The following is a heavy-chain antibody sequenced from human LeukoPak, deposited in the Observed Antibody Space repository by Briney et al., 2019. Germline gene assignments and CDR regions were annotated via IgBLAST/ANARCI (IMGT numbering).Heavy chain of an antibody. CDR2: ISSSSSYI. J-gene: IGHJ6*03. V-gene: IGHV3-21*01. CDR3: ARGANLGYYYYYYMDV. Sequence: GGSLRLSCAASGFSFSSYSMNWVRQAPGKGLEWVSSISSSSSYIYYADSVKGRFTISRDNAKNSLSLQMNSLRADDTAVYYCARGANLGYYYYYYMDVWGKGTTVTVSS. D-gene: IGHD1-26*01. CDR1: GFSFSSYS.